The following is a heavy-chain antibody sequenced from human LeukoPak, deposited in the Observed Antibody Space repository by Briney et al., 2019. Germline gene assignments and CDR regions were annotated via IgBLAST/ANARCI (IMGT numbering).Heavy chain of an antibody. CDR3: ARKGSYYYGSGSPMDPFDY. Sequence: ASVKVSCKASGYTLTGYCMHWVRQAPGQGLEWLGWINTKSGATNYAQNFQGRVTMTRDTSISTAYMELSRLRSDDTAVYYCARKGSYYYGSGSPMDPFDYWGQGTLVTVSS. CDR2: INTKSGAT. J-gene: IGHJ4*02. D-gene: IGHD3-10*01. V-gene: IGHV1-2*02. CDR1: GYTLTGYC.